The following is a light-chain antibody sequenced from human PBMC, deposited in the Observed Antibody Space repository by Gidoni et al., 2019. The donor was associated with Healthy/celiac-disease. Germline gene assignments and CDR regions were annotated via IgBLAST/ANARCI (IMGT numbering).Light chain of an antibody. CDR3: QQYGSSPIP. Sequence: EIVLTQSPGTLSLSPGERATLSCRASKSVSSRYLAWYQQKPGQAPRLLIFGASSRATGIPDRFSGSGSGTDFTLTISRLEPEDFAVYYCQQYGSSPIPFGQGTRLEIK. CDR2: GAS. CDR1: KSVSSRY. J-gene: IGKJ5*01. V-gene: IGKV3-20*01.